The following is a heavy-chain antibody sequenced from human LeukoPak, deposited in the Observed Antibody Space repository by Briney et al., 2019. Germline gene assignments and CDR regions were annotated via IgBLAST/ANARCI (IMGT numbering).Heavy chain of an antibody. CDR2: IRYDGSNK. Sequence: GGSLRLSCAASGLTFSSYGMHWVRQAPGKGLEWVAFIRYDGSNKYYADSVKGRFTISRDNSKNTLYLQMNSLRAEDTAVYYCAKSDYYDSSGYSHFDXWGQGTLVTVS. CDR3: AKSDYYDSSGYSHFDX. J-gene: IGHJ4*02. V-gene: IGHV3-30*02. D-gene: IGHD3-22*01. CDR1: GLTFSSYG.